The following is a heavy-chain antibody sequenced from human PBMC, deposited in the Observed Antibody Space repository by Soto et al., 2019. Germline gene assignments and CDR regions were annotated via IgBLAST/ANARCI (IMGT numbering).Heavy chain of an antibody. CDR2: TYYRSKWYN. V-gene: IGHV6-1*01. D-gene: IGHD6-13*01. CDR1: GGSVSSNSAA. Sequence: SQSLSLTCAISGGSVSSNSAAWKWIRQSPSRGLEWLGRTYYRSKWYNDYAVSVKSRITINPDTSKNQFSLQLNSVTPEDTAVYYCARDRRYSSSWYNWFDPWGQGXLVTVYS. CDR3: ARDRRYSSSWYNWFDP. J-gene: IGHJ5*02.